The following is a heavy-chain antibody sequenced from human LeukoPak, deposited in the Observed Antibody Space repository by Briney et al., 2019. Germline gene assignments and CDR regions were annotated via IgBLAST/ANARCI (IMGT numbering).Heavy chain of an antibody. J-gene: IGHJ6*03. CDR1: GFSFSNYG. CDR2: IRYDGSEK. Sequence: QAGGSLRLSCAASGFSFSNYGMHWVRQAPGKGLEWVAFIRYDGSEKYYTGSVKGRFSVSRDNTWNTLYLQMNSLRGDDTAVYYCAKEKEQLVYYYYYMDVWGKGTTVTVSS. CDR3: AKEKEQLVYYYYYMDV. D-gene: IGHD6-6*01. V-gene: IGHV3-30*02.